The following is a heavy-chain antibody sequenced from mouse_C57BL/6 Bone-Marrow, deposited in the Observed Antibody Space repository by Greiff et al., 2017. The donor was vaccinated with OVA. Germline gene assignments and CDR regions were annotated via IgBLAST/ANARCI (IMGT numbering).Heavy chain of an antibody. J-gene: IGHJ2*01. D-gene: IGHD2-3*01. CDR3: ARRDDGYCFDY. CDR2: IYTSDSET. Sequence: QVQLQQPGAELVRPGSSVKLSCKASGYTFTSYWMDWVKQRPGQGLEWIGNIYTSDSETHYNQKFKDKATLTVDKSSSTAYMQLSSLTSEDSAVYYCARRDDGYCFDYWGQGTTLTVSS. CDR1: GYTFTSYW. V-gene: IGHV1-61*01.